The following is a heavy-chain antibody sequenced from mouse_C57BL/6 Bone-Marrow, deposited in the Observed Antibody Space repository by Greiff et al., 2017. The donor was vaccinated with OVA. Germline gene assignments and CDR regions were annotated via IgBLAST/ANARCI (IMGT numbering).Heavy chain of an antibody. J-gene: IGHJ4*01. CDR3: ARSRYCGSRAMDY. CDR2: IYPGDGDT. Sequence: VQLQQSGAELVKPGASVKISCKASGYAFSSYWMNWVKQRPGKGLEWIGQIYPGDGDTNYNGKFKGKATLTADKSSSTAYMQLSSLTSEDSAVYFCARSRYCGSRAMDYWGQGTSVTVSS. CDR1: GYAFSSYW. V-gene: IGHV1-80*01. D-gene: IGHD1-1*01.